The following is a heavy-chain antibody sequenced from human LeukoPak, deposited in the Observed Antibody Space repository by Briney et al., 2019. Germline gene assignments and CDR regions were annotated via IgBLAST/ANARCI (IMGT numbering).Heavy chain of an antibody. Sequence: PGGSLRLSCAASGFTFSSYSMNWVRQAPGKGLEWVSYISSSSTIYYADSVKGRFTISRDNSKNTLYLQMNSLRAEDTAVYYCAKDLTSGGYDYWGQGTLVTVSS. CDR1: GFTFSSYS. D-gene: IGHD2-15*01. J-gene: IGHJ4*02. V-gene: IGHV3-48*01. CDR2: ISSSSTI. CDR3: AKDLTSGGYDY.